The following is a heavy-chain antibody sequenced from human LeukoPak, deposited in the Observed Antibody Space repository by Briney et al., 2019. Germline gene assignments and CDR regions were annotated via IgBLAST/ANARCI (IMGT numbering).Heavy chain of an antibody. J-gene: IGHJ4*02. V-gene: IGHV3-43*01. D-gene: IGHD3-16*02. CDR2: ISWDGGST. CDR3: AKELLLGDLSLSRGGGIDY. CDR1: GFTFDDYT. Sequence: GGSLRLSCAASGFTFDDYTMHWVRQAPGKGLEWVSLISWDGGSTYYADSVKGRFTISRDNSKNSLYLQMNSLRTEDTALYYCAKELLLGDLSLSRGGGIDYWGQGTLVTVSS.